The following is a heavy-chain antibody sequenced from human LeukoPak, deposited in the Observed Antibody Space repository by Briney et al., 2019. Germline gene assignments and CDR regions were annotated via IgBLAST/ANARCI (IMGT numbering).Heavy chain of an antibody. J-gene: IGHJ4*02. CDR3: ARVGSGASFDY. CDR2: MSGSGGST. CDR1: GFTFSSYA. Sequence: GGSLRLSCAASGFTFSSYAMSWVRQAPGKGLEWVSVMSGSGGSTYYADSVKGRFTISRDNSKNTLYLQMNSLRAEDTAVYYCARVGSGASFDYWGQGTLVTVSS. V-gene: IGHV3-23*01. D-gene: IGHD3-3*01.